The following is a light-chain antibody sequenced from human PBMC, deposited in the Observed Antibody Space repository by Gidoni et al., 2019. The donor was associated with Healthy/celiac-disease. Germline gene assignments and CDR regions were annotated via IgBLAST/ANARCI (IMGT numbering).Light chain of an antibody. V-gene: IGKV3-15*01. CDR2: GAS. CDR3: QQYNNWPPLT. J-gene: IGKJ4*01. Sequence: DIVMTQSPATLSVSPWERATLSCSASQSVSSNLAWYQQKPGQAPRLLIYGASTRATGIPARFSGSGSGTEFTLTISSLQSEDFAVYYCQQYNNWPPLTFGGGTKVEIK. CDR1: QSVSSN.